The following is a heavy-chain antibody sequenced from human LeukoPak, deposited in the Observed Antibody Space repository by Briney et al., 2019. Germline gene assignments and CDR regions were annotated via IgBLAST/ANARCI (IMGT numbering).Heavy chain of an antibody. J-gene: IGHJ4*02. CDR3: ARDRVKGIAAAGTFYY. V-gene: IGHV3-23*01. CDR2: ISDSGGST. CDR1: GFTFSSYA. D-gene: IGHD6-13*01. Sequence: PGGSLRLSCAASGFTFSSYAMSWVRQAPGKGLEWVSGISDSGGSTYYADSVKGRFTISRDNSKNTLYLQMNSLRAEDTAVYYCARDRVKGIAAAGTFYYWGQGTLVTVSS.